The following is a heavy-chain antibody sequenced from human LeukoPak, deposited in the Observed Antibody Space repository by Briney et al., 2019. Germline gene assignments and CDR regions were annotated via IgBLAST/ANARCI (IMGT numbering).Heavy chain of an antibody. Sequence: GGSLRLSCAASGFTLSSYAMSWVRQAPGKGLEWVSSISASGGSTNYADSVKGRFTISRDNSKNTVYLQMNSLRAEDTVVYYCAKVMKGSERLTMVRGVIIKTAGLNYMDVWGKGTTVTVSS. D-gene: IGHD3-10*01. CDR2: ISASGGST. V-gene: IGHV3-23*01. CDR1: GFTLSSYA. CDR3: AKVMKGSERLTMVRGVIIKTAGLNYMDV. J-gene: IGHJ6*03.